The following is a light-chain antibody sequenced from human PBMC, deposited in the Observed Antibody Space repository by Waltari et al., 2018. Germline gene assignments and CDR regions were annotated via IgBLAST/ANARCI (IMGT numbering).Light chain of an antibody. CDR2: YDS. Sequence: SYVLTQTPSVSLAPGQTAIITCGGDNIASKSVHWYHLQPGQAPVLVMFYDSARPPGIPDRFSGSNSGNTATLTISRVEDDDEADYFCQVWDDSNNSGVFGGGTKLTVL. CDR3: QVWDDSNNSGV. V-gene: IGLV3-21*04. J-gene: IGLJ2*01. CDR1: NIASKS.